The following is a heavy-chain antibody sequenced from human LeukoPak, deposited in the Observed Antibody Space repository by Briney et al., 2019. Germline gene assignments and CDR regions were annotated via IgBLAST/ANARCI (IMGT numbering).Heavy chain of an antibody. Sequence: PSETLSLTCTVSGGSVSSGSYYWNWIRQPPGKGLEWIGYIYYSGNTNYNPSLKSRVTISVDKSKNQFSLKLSSVTAADTAVYYCARSRRGCSGGNCYSLTGDFDYWGQGTLVTVSS. CDR1: GGSVSSGSYY. J-gene: IGHJ4*02. CDR2: IYYSGNT. CDR3: ARSRRGCSGGNCYSLTGDFDY. D-gene: IGHD2-15*01. V-gene: IGHV4-61*01.